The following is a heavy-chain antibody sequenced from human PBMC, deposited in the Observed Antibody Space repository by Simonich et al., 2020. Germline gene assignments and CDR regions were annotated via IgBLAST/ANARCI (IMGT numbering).Heavy chain of an antibody. CDR3: AKDKGAAASDYFDY. V-gene: IGHV3-30*18. D-gene: IGHD6-13*01. Sequence: GGGVVQPGRSLRLSCAASGFTFSSYGMHWVRQAPGKGREWVAVIWYEGSNKNYEDSVKGRFTISRDNSKNNLYLQMNSLRAEDTAMYYCAKDKGAAASDYFDYWGQGTLVTVSS. J-gene: IGHJ4*02. CDR2: IWYEGSNK. CDR1: GFTFSSYG.